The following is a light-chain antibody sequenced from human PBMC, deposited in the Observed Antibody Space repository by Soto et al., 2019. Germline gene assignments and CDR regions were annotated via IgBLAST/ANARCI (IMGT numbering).Light chain of an antibody. CDR1: SSDVGGYNY. CDR3: SSYTCSSTLV. V-gene: IGLV2-14*01. CDR2: EVS. Sequence: QSALPQPASVSGSPGQSITISCTGTSSDVGGYNYVSWYQQHPGKAPKLMIYEVSNRPSGVSNRFSGSKSGNTASLTISGLQAEDEADYYCSSYTCSSTLVFGGGTQLTVL. J-gene: IGLJ2*01.